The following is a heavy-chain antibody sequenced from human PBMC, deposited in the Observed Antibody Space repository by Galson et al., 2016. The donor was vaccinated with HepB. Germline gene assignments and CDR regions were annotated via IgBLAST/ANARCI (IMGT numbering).Heavy chain of an antibody. Sequence: SGAEVKKPGESLRPSCAASGFTFTTSAMSWVRQAPGKGLEWVSAISGSGGGTFYADSVKGRFTISRDNSKNTLFLQMHSLRVEDTAVYYCAKVRYDSSSYQSPYFDHWGQGILVTVSS. J-gene: IGHJ4*02. CDR2: ISGSGGGT. V-gene: IGHV3-23*01. D-gene: IGHD3-22*01. CDR3: AKVRYDSSSYQSPYFDH. CDR1: GFTFTTSA.